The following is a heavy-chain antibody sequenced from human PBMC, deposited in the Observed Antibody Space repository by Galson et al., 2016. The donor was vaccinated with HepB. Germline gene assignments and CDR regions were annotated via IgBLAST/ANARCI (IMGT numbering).Heavy chain of an antibody. CDR1: GLTLSDAW. CDR2: VKNRAAGDTV. J-gene: IGHJ4*02. Sequence: SLRLSCAASGLTLSDAWMHWVRQAPGKGPEWVARVKNRAAGDTVDYAAPVKGRFTMSRDDSTNTLYLQMTGLTTEDTAMYYCLTHYDSSGYWGQGTLVTVSS. D-gene: IGHD3-22*01. V-gene: IGHV3-15*07. CDR3: LTHYDSSGY.